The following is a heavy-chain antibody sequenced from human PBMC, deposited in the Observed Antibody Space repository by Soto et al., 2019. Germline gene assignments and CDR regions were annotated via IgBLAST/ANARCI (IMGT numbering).Heavy chain of an antibody. CDR3: AREGLPSVTTGDL. CDR2: IHYTGST. J-gene: IGHJ5*02. CDR1: GASVSSGIYY. D-gene: IGHD4-17*01. Sequence: QVQLQESGPGLLRPSQTLSLTCTVSGASVSSGIYYWSWIRQHPGKGLEWIGYIHYTGSTSYNPVLESRFKLSIDTSNHQFPLKLTSGISADPAVYFCAREGLPSVTTGDLWGQGTLVIVSS. V-gene: IGHV4-31*03.